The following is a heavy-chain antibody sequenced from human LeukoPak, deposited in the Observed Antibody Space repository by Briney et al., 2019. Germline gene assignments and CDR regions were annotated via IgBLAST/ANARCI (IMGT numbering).Heavy chain of an antibody. D-gene: IGHD6-19*01. CDR2: ITGPGEGT. V-gene: IGHV3-23*01. J-gene: IGHJ4*02. CDR3: AKRIYGWYQIDY. Sequence: GGSLRLSCAVSGFSFRDYAMSWVRQAPGKGLEWVSAITGPGEGTFYAASVKGRFTISRDNSKDILFLQMNSLRAEDTAVYYCAKRIYGWYQIDYWGQGTLVTVSS. CDR1: GFSFRDYA.